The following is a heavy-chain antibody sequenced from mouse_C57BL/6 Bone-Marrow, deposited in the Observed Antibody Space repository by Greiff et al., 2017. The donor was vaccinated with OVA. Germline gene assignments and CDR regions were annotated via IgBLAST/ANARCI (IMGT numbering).Heavy chain of an antibody. Sequence: QVQLQQPGAELVKPGASVKLSCKASGYTFTSYWMHWVKQRPGRGLEWIGRIDPNSGGTKYNEKFKSKATLTVDKPSSTAYMQLSSLTSEDSAVDDCARLGITTVVAGNFDVWGTGTTVTVSS. V-gene: IGHV1-72*01. J-gene: IGHJ1*03. CDR3: ARLGITTVVAGNFDV. CDR2: IDPNSGGT. CDR1: GYTFTSYW. D-gene: IGHD1-1*01.